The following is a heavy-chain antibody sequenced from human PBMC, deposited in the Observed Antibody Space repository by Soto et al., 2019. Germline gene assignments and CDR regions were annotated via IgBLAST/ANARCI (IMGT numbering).Heavy chain of an antibody. D-gene: IGHD7-27*01. CDR1: GFTFSSYW. CDR2: IKQDGSEK. CDR3: ARVLTGGSYYFDY. Sequence: GESLKISCAASGFTFSSYWMSWVRQAPGKGLEWVANIKQDGSEKYYVDSVKGRFTISRDNAKNSLYLQMNSLRAEDTAVYYCARVLTGGSYYFDYWGQGTLVTVSS. V-gene: IGHV3-7*01. J-gene: IGHJ4*02.